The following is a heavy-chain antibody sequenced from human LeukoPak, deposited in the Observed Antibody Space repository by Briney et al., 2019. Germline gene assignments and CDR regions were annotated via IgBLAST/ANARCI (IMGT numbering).Heavy chain of an antibody. V-gene: IGHV3-7*03. CDR2: IKQDGSQK. Sequence: GGSLRLSCAASGFTFNNYWMTWVRQAPGKGLEWVANIKQDGSQKYYVDSVKGRFTISRDNAKNSLYLQMNSLRAEDTALYYCAKGPGYYYDSSGYFDYWGQGTLVTVSS. J-gene: IGHJ4*02. CDR3: AKGPGYYYDSSGYFDY. D-gene: IGHD3-22*01. CDR1: GFTFNNYW.